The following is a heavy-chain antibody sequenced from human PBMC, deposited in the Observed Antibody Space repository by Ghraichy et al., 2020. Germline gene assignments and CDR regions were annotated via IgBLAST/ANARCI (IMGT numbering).Heavy chain of an antibody. Sequence: KFQGRVTITRDTSASTSYMELSSLRSEDTAVYYCAREIGTVTSTRGDYWGQGTLVTVSS. CDR3: AREIGTVTSTRGDY. J-gene: IGHJ4*02. D-gene: IGHD4-17*01. V-gene: IGHV1-3*01.